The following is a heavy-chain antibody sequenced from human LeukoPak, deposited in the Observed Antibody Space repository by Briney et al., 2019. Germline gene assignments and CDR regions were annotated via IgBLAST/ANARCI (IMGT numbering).Heavy chain of an antibody. J-gene: IGHJ4*02. CDR2: IYYSGST. CDR1: GGSISSYY. D-gene: IGHD6-25*01. Sequence: PSETLSLTCTVSGGSISSYYWSWIRQPPGKGLEWIGYIYYSGSTYYNPSLKSRVTISVDTSKNQFSLKLSSVTAADTAVYYCARVKREERQLDYWGQGTLVTVSS. V-gene: IGHV4-30-4*01. CDR3: ARVKREERQLDY.